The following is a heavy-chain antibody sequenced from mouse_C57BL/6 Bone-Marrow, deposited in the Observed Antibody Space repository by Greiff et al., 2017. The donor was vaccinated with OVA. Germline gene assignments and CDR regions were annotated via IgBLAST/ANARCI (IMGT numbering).Heavy chain of an antibody. D-gene: IGHD1-1*01. CDR1: GYSFTSGYY. CDR2: ISYDGCN. J-gene: IGHJ4*01. CDR3: ACSYVYAMDY. V-gene: IGHV3-6*01. Sequence: ESGPGLVKPSQSLSLSCSVTGYSFTSGYYSYWIRQFPGNKLEWMGFISYDGCNYYNPSLKNRISIARDTSKNHFYLRLNTVTAEDTATYYCACSYVYAMDYWGQGASVTVSS.